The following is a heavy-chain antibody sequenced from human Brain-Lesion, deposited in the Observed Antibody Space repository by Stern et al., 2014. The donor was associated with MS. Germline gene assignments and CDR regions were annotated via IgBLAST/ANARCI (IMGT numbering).Heavy chain of an antibody. CDR3: AKDRQYLTYFFDH. D-gene: IGHD2/OR15-2a*01. CDR2: VSYDGSNK. V-gene: IGHV3-30*18. CDR1: GFTFGSCA. Sequence: DQLVESGGGVVQPGRPLRLSCVASGFTFGSCAMHWVRQASGKGLEWVAGVSYDGSNKYYADSGKGRFTISRDNSQNTLYMQMSSLRPEDTAVYYCAKDRQYLTYFFDHWGQGSLVTVSS. J-gene: IGHJ5*02.